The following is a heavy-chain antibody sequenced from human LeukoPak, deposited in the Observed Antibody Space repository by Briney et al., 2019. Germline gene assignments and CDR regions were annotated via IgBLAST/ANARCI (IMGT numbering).Heavy chain of an antibody. CDR1: GDSVSSNSAA. J-gene: IGHJ3*02. Sequence: SQTLSLTCAISGDSVSSNSAAWNWIRQSPSRGLEWPARTYYRSKWYSDYAVSVKSRITINPDTSKNHFSLQLTSVTPEDTAVYYCAREKEQGLAYDAFDISGQGTMVTVSS. CDR3: AREKEQGLAYDAFDI. CDR2: TYYRSKWYS. D-gene: IGHD6-19*01. V-gene: IGHV6-1*01.